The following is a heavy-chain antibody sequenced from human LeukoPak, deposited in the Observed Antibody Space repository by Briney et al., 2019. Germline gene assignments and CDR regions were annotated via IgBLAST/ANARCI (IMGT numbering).Heavy chain of an antibody. V-gene: IGHV1-2*06. CDR3: ARDVSSTPNWEFDY. D-gene: IGHD1-26*01. CDR2: INANSGGT. CDR1: GYTFANYF. J-gene: IGHJ4*02. Sequence: ASVKVSCKPSGYTFANYFIHWVRQAPGHGLEWMGRINANSGGTEYQQKFQGRVTMTRDTSISTAYVEVNWLISDDTAIYYCARDVSSTPNWEFDYWGQGTLVTVSS.